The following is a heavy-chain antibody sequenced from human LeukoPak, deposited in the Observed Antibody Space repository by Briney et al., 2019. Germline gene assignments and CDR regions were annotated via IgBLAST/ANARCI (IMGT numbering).Heavy chain of an antibody. CDR3: ARGRGRRYSSSSNWFDP. D-gene: IGHD6-6*01. Sequence: SETLSLTCTVSSGSISTSNYYWGWVRQPPGKALEWIGNIFYSGSTYSSPSLKSRVTISVDTSKNQFSPKLSSVTAADTAVYYCARGRGRRYSSSSNWFDPWGQGTLVTVSS. J-gene: IGHJ5*02. CDR2: IFYSGST. V-gene: IGHV4-39*07. CDR1: SGSISTSNYY.